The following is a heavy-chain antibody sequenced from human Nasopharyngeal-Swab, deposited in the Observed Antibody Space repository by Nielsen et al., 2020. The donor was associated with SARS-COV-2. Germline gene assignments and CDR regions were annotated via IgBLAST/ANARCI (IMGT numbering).Heavy chain of an antibody. J-gene: IGHJ3*02. D-gene: IGHD3-22*01. CDR3: ARVVLDSSGYYYPVNAFDI. V-gene: IGHV3-21*01. Sequence: VRQAPGKGLEWVSSTSSSSSYIYYADSVKGRFTISRGNAKNSLYLQMNSLRAEDTAVYYCARVVLDSSGYYYPVNAFDIWGQGTMVTVSS. CDR2: TSSSSSYI.